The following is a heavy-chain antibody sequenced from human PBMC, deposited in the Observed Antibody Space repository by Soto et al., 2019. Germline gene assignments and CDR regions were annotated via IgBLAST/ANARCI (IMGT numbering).Heavy chain of an antibody. CDR1: GATFNNNT. CDR2: IIPVLNIA. V-gene: IGHV1-69*02. J-gene: IGHJ4*02. Sequence: GASVKVSCKASGATFNNNTFNWVRQAPGQGLEWMGRIIPVLNIAHYAQMFQGRLTITADKSTSTAYLELSSLRSEDTAIYYCAKAPTASSPFDFWGQGTLVTVSS. CDR3: AKAPTASSPFDF. D-gene: IGHD2-21*02.